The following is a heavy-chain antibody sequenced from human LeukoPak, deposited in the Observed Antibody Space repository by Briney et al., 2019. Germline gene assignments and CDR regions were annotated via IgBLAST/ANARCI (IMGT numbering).Heavy chain of an antibody. CDR2: MYTEDVT. J-gene: IGHJ4*02. V-gene: IGHV3-53*01. CDR3: AGGRGGWYAFES. CDR1: NFTASANY. Sequence: PGGSLRLSFAASNFTASANYMIWVRQTPGVGRECVSVMYTEDVTYYADSAKGRFTISRDNSKNTLYLQMNSLRTEDTAVYYCAGGRGGWYAFESWGQGNLVTVSS. D-gene: IGHD6-19*01.